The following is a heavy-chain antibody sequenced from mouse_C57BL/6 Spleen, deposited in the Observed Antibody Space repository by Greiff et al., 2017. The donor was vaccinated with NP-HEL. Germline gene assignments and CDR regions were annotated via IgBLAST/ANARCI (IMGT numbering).Heavy chain of an antibody. CDR3: ARARAWFAY. J-gene: IGHJ3*01. CDR2: IDPSASYT. Sequence: VQLQQPGAELVKPGASVKLSCKASGYTFTSYWMQWVKQRPGQGLEWIGEIDPSASYTNYNQKFKGKATLTVDTSSSTAYMQLSSLTSEDSAVYYCARARAWFAYWGQGTLVTVSA. CDR1: GYTFTSYW. V-gene: IGHV1-50*01.